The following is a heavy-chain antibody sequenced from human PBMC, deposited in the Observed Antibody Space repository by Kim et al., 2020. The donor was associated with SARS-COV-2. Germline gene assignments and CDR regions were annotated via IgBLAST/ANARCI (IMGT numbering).Heavy chain of an antibody. J-gene: IGHJ4*02. D-gene: IGHD1-26*01. Sequence: NYNPSLKSRVTISVDKSKNQFSLKLSSVTAADTAVYYCARGGSWDNPFDYWGQGTLVTVSS. V-gene: IGHV4-4*02. CDR3: ARGGSWDNPFDY.